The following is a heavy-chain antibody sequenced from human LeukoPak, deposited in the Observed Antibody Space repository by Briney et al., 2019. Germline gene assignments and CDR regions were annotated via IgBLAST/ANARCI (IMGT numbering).Heavy chain of an antibody. CDR3: ARELGYCSGGSCGWFDP. V-gene: IGHV1-18*04. J-gene: IGHJ5*02. CDR1: GYTFTIYG. D-gene: IGHD2-15*01. CDR2: ISAYNGNT. Sequence: ASVKVSCKASGYTFTIYGISWVRQAPGQGVEWMGWISAYNGNTNYAQKLQGRVTITTDTSTSTAYMELRSLRSDDTAVYYCARELGYCSGGSCGWFDPWGQGTLVTVSS.